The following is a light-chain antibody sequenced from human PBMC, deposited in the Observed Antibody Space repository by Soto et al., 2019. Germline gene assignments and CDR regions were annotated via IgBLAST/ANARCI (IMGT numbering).Light chain of an antibody. Sequence: EFVLTQSPDTLSLSPGERATLSCRASHSISSAYLAWYQQKPGQAPRHLIYGPFTRATGIPDRFSGSGSGTDFTLTISRLEPEDFAVYYCRQYGSSRLTFGGGTKVEIK. J-gene: IGKJ4*01. CDR2: GPF. CDR3: RQYGSSRLT. V-gene: IGKV3-20*01. CDR1: HSISSAY.